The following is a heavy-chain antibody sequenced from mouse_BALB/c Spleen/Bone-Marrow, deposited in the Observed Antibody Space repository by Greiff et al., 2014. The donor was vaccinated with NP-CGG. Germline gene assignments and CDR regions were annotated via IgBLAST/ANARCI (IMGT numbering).Heavy chain of an antibody. D-gene: IGHD1-1*01. CDR1: GFNIKDTY. V-gene: IGHV14-3*02. CDR2: IDPANGNI. Sequence: EVKLVESGAELVKPGASVKLSCTAYGFNIKDTYMHWVKQRPEQGLEWIGRIDPANGNIKYDPKFQGKATITADTSSNTAYLQLSSLTSEDTAVYYCAPYYYGRWFANWGQGTLVTVSA. J-gene: IGHJ3*01. CDR3: APYYYGRWFAN.